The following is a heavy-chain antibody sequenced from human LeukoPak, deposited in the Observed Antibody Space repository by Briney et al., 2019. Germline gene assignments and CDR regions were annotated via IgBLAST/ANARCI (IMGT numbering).Heavy chain of an antibody. J-gene: IGHJ1*01. Sequence: GASVKVSCKASGYTFTSYAMNWVRQAPGQGLEWMGWINTNTGNPTYAQGFTGRFVFSLDTSVSTAYLQISSLKAEDTAVYYCARDLFGRAAAGTGRYFQHWGQGTLVTVSS. CDR2: INTNTGNP. CDR3: ARDLFGRAAAGTGRYFQH. D-gene: IGHD6-13*01. CDR1: GYTFTSYA. V-gene: IGHV7-4-1*02.